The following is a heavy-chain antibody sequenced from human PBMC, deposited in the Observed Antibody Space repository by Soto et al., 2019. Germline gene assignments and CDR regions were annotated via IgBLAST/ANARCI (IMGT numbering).Heavy chain of an antibody. V-gene: IGHV1-3*01. J-gene: IGHJ6*02. CDR3: ARDSKGYDFWSGYPGNYGMDV. D-gene: IGHD3-3*01. CDR1: GYTFTSYA. Sequence: ASVKVSCKASGYTFTSYAMHWVRQAPGQRLEWMGWINAGNGNTKYSQKFQGRVTVTRDTSASTAYMELSSLRSEDTAVYYCARDSKGYDFWSGYPGNYGMDVWGQGTTVTVS. CDR2: INAGNGNT.